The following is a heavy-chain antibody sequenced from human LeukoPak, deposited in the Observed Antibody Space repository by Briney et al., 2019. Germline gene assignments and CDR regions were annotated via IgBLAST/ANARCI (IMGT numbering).Heavy chain of an antibody. V-gene: IGHV3-23*01. CDR3: TKDSVAAAGTAWFDP. CDR1: GYTLSNYA. D-gene: IGHD6-13*01. Sequence: GGSLRLSCAASGYTLSNYAMTWVRQAPGKRLEWVSGISHNSDRIYYADSVKGRFTISRDNSKNTLYLQMNSLRPEDTALYYCTKDSVAAAGTAWFDPWGQGTLVTVSS. J-gene: IGHJ5*02. CDR2: ISHNSDRI.